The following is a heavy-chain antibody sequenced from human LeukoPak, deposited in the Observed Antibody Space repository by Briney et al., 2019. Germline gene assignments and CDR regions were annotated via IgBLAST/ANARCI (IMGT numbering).Heavy chain of an antibody. V-gene: IGHV4-34*01. Sequence: SETLSLTCAVYGGSFSGYYWSRIRQPPGKGLEWIGEINHSGSTNYNPSLKSRVTISVDTSKNQFSLKLSSVTAADTAVYYCAREDGDYWIWFDPWGQGTLVTVSS. CDR3: AREDGDYWIWFDP. D-gene: IGHD4-17*01. J-gene: IGHJ5*02. CDR1: GGSFSGYY. CDR2: INHSGST.